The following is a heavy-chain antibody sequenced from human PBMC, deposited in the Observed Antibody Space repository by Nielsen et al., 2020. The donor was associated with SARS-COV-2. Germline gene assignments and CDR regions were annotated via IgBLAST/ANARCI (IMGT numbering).Heavy chain of an antibody. J-gene: IGHJ6*02. CDR3: ASLVQPDYYGMDV. Sequence: GGSLRLSCAASGFTFNNYAMSWVRQAAGKGLEWVSGISWNSGSIGYADSVKGRFTISRDNAKNSLYLQMNSLRAEDTALYYCASLVQPDYYGMDVWGQGTTVTVSS. CDR2: ISWNSGSI. V-gene: IGHV3-9*01. D-gene: IGHD1-14*01. CDR1: GFTFNNYA.